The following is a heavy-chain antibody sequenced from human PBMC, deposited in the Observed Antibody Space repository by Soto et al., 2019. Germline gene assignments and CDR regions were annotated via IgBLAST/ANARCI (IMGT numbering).Heavy chain of an antibody. CDR2: IDPSGART. D-gene: IGHD4-17*01. CDR1: GYTCISYY. J-gene: IGHJ4*02. Sequence: QVQVQQPWAEVKEPGASVRSSCKASGYTCISYYMHWVRQAHGQGLEWMGIIDPSGARTTYAQRFRGRVTMTWDTSRSTVYMEMTSLRPDDTAVYFCATTIIYGDPGDYWGQGTVVSVSS. V-gene: IGHV1-46*01. CDR3: ATTIIYGDPGDY.